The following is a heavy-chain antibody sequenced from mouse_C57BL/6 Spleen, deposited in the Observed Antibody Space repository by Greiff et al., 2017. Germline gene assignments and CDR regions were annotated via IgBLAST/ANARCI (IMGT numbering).Heavy chain of an antibody. V-gene: IGHV1-15*01. J-gene: IGHJ2*01. CDR3: TRDYGSSDY. CDR1: GYTFTDYE. CDR2: IDPETGGT. D-gene: IGHD1-1*01. Sequence: VQLQQSGAELVRPGASVTLSCKASGYTFTDYEMHWVKQTPVHGLEWIGAIDPETGGTAYNQKFTGKAILTADNSSSTAYMELRSLTSEDSADYYCTRDYGSSDYWGQGTTLTVSS.